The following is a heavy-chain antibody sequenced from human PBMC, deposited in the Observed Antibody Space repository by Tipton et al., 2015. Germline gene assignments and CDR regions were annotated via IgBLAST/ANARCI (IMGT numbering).Heavy chain of an antibody. J-gene: IGHJ6*02. D-gene: IGHD4-17*01. CDR3: ASGHGDYVNGMDV. V-gene: IGHV4-61*01. CDR1: GGSVSSGSYY. CDR2: ISFSDTT. Sequence: LRLSCTVSGGSVSSGSYYWSWIRQPPGKGLEWIGYISFSDTTHYNPSLKSRVTISLDTSKNQVSLKLSSVTAADTAVYYCASGHGDYVNGMDVWGQGTTVTVSS.